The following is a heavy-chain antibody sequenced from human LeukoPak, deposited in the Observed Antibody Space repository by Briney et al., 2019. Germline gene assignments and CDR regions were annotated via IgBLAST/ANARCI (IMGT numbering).Heavy chain of an antibody. CDR2: INHTTTH. Sequence: SETLSLTGAVYGGSFRGYYWSWIRQPPGKGLEWMGEINHTTTHNYNPTLKSPVTISVDTSKSQFSLKLSSVTAADTAVYYCARAPSGFHYYYYYGMDVWGQGTTVTVSS. J-gene: IGHJ6*02. V-gene: IGHV4-34*01. CDR1: GGSFRGYY. D-gene: IGHD1-26*01. CDR3: ARAPSGFHYYYYYGMDV.